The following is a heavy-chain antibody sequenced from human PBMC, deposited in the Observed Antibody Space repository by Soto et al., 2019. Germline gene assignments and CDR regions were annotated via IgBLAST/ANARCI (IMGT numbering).Heavy chain of an antibody. V-gene: IGHV5-51*01. Sequence: GESLKISCKASGYSFTTYWIGWVRQMPGKGLEWMGIIYPGDSDTKYSPSLQGQVSISADTSISTAYLQWTSLKASDTAMYYCARSRLGAYRSGWYRPSGYYNHGIDIRGQETKV. CDR1: GYSFTTYW. CDR3: ARSRLGAYRSGWYRPSGYYNHGIDI. J-gene: IGHJ6*01. D-gene: IGHD6-19*01. CDR2: IYPGDSDT.